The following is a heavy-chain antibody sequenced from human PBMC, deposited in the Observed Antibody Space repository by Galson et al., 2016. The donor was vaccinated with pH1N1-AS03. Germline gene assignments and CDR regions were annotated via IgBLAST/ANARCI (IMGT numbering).Heavy chain of an antibody. CDR1: GFTFSSSN. Sequence: LRLSCAASGFTFSSSNMNWVRQALGKGLEWVSYISSSSSTIYYVDSVKGRFTISRDNAKSSLYLQMHSLRAEDTAVYYCARTHHGDYAYYGMDVWGQGTTVTVSS. CDR2: ISSSSSTI. J-gene: IGHJ6*02. D-gene: IGHD4-17*01. V-gene: IGHV3-48*01. CDR3: ARTHHGDYAYYGMDV.